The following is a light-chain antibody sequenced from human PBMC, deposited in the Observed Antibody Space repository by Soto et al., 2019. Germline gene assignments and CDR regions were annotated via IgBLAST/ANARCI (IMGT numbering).Light chain of an antibody. CDR2: AAS. CDR3: QKYNSAPWT. J-gene: IGKJ1*01. V-gene: IGKV1-27*01. CDR1: QDISHY. Sequence: DIPMTQSPSSLSASVGDRVTITCRASQDISHYLAWYQQKPGNAPNLLIYAASTLQSGVPSRFSGSGSGTHFTLTISSLQPEDVATYYCQKYNSAPWTFGQGTKVEIK.